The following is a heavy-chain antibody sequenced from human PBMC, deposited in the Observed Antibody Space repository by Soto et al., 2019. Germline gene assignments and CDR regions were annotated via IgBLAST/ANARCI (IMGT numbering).Heavy chain of an antibody. J-gene: IGHJ5*02. V-gene: IGHV4-61*01. CDR2: VYYSGST. CDR1: GASVNSESYY. CDR3: ARGVLRFLQLFDP. Sequence: PSATWSLTCTVSGASVNSESYYWSCIREPTGKGLEWIGYVYYSGSTNYNHSLKSRANISLDTYKNLFSLRMASMTSADTAFYYCARGVLRFLQLFDPWGQGKLV. D-gene: IGHD3-3*01.